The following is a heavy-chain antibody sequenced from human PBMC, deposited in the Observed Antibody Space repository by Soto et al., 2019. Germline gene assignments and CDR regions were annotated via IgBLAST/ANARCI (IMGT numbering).Heavy chain of an antibody. CDR3: ARQRTSVVTQASFDV. J-gene: IGHJ4*02. CDR1: GDSISSRSYY. CDR2: IYYSGST. D-gene: IGHD2-21*02. V-gene: IGHV4-39*01. Sequence: SETLSLTCTVTGDSISSRSYYWGWIRQPPGKGLEWIGSIYYSGSTYNNPSLRSRVSMSIDTSKDQFSLKLKSVTAADTALYFCARQRTSVVTQASFDVWAPGALFTVSS.